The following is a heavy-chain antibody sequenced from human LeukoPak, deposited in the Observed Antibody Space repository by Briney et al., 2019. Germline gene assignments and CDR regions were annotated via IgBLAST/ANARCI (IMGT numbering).Heavy chain of an antibody. J-gene: IGHJ4*02. CDR3: AKDWGSISAAGYYFDY. D-gene: IGHD6-13*01. CDR1: RFTFSTYT. V-gene: IGHV3-23*01. CDR2: MSGSGGST. Sequence: GGSLRLSCAASRFTFSTYTMSWFRQAPGKGLEWVSTMSGSGGSTYYADSVKGRFTISRDNSKNTLYLQMNSLRAEDTALYYCAKDWGSISAAGYYFDYWGQGTLVTVSS.